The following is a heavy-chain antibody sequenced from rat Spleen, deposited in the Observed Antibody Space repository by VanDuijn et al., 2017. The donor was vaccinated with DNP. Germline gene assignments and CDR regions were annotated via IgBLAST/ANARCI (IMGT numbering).Heavy chain of an antibody. D-gene: IGHD1-11*01. CDR3: ARGGRSYFDY. V-gene: IGHV5S23*01. CDR2: ITSGSGTT. Sequence: EVQLVESGGGLVQPGRSLKLSCAASGFTFSDYAMAWVRQVPGKGLEWIASITSGSGTTSYPDSVKGRFTISRDNAKSTLYLQMNSLKSEDTATYYCARGGRSYFDYWGQGVMVTVSS. J-gene: IGHJ2*01. CDR1: GFTFSDYA.